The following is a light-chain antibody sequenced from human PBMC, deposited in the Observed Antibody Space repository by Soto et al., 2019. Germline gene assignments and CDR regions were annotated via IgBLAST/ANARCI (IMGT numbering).Light chain of an antibody. CDR2: DAI. CDR1: QDISNY. CDR3: QRYDNVPLT. Sequence: DIQMTQSPSSLSASVGDRVTITCQASQDISNYLNWYQQKPGKAPKLLIYDAINLETGVQSRFSGSGSGTDFTVTISSLQPEDIATYYCQRYDNVPLTFGGGTRVEIK. V-gene: IGKV1-33*01. J-gene: IGKJ4*01.